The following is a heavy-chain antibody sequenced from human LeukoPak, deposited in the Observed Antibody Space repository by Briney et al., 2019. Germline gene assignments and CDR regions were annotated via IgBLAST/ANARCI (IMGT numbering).Heavy chain of an antibody. Sequence: GGSLRLSCAASGFTFSSYAMSWVRQAPGKGLEWVSAISGSGGGTYYADSVKGRFTISRDNSKNTLYLQMNSLRAEDTAVYYCAKGLQLWSNFDYWGQGTLVTVSS. CDR2: ISGSGGGT. CDR3: AKGLQLWSNFDY. J-gene: IGHJ4*02. V-gene: IGHV3-23*01. CDR1: GFTFSSYA. D-gene: IGHD5-18*01.